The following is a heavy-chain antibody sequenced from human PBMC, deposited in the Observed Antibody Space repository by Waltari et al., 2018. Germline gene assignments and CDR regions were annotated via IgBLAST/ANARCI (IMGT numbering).Heavy chain of an antibody. D-gene: IGHD3-16*01. V-gene: IGHV4-38-2*01. CDR1: GYSISSGYH. Sequence: QVQLQESGPGLVKPSETLSLTCAVSGYSISSGYHWAWLRQPPGKGLEWIGSIYHSGMTYFNPSLKSRVTLSVDTSKNQFSLDLRSVTAADTAVYYCARQYDSMKWAFDMWGQGTMVTASS. J-gene: IGHJ3*02. CDR3: ARQYDSMKWAFDM. CDR2: IYHSGMT.